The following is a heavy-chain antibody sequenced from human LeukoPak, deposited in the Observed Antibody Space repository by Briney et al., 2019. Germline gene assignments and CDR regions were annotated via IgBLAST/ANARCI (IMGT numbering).Heavy chain of an antibody. CDR2: VYYSGST. CDR3: ARPLIGGVISDFDY. CDR1: GDSISSSSYY. V-gene: IGHV4-39*01. J-gene: IGHJ4*02. D-gene: IGHD3-16*02. Sequence: SETLSLTCTVSGDSISSSSYYWGWIRQPPGKGLEWIGSVYYSGSTHYNPSLKSRVTLSVDTSKNQFSLKLSSVTAADTAVYYCARPLIGGVISDFDYWGQGTPVTVSS.